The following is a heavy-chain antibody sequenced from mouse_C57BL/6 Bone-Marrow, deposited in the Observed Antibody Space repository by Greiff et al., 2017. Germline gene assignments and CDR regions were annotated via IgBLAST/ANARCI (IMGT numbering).Heavy chain of an antibody. CDR3: AREGYLAWFAY. V-gene: IGHV1-26*01. Sequence: EVQLQQSGPELVKPGASVKISCKASGYTFTDYYMNWVKQSHGKSLEWIGDINPNNGGTSYNQKFKGKATLTVDKSSSTAYMELRSLTSEDSAVYCCAREGYLAWFAYWGQGTLVTVSA. J-gene: IGHJ3*01. CDR1: GYTFTDYY. CDR2: INPNNGGT. D-gene: IGHD2-2*01.